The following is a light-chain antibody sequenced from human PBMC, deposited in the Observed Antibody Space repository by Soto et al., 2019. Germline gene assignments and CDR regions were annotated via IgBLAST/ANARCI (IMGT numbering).Light chain of an antibody. CDR3: QPYDDYSYT. Sequence: DIQMTQSPSMVSASVGDRVTITCRASQSISYWLAWYQQKPGKPPKLLIYQASYLQTGVSPRFSGSGSGTEFTLTISSLQPDDFATYYCQPYDDYSYTFGQGTKLEI. CDR1: QSISYW. CDR2: QAS. V-gene: IGKV1-5*03. J-gene: IGKJ2*01.